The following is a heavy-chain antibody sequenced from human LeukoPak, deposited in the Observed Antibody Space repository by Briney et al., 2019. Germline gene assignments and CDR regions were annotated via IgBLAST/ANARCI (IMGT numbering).Heavy chain of an antibody. CDR2: INPNSGGT. J-gene: IGHJ5*02. V-gene: IGHV1-2*02. D-gene: IGHD2-15*01. Sequence: GASVKVSCKASEYTFTGYYMHWVRQAPGQGLEWMGWINPNSGGTNYAQKFQGRVTMTRDTSISTAYMELSRLRSDDTAVYYCARQDIVVVVAATSNWFDPWGQGTLVTVSS. CDR3: ARQDIVVVVAATSNWFDP. CDR1: EYTFTGYY.